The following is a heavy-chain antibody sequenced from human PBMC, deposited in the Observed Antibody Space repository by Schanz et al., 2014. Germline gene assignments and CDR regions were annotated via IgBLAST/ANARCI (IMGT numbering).Heavy chain of an antibody. CDR2: ISSSSSTI. CDR1: GFSFSRYS. J-gene: IGHJ4*02. CDR3: AKDAENTAMITDYFDY. Sequence: EVQLVESGGGLVQPGGSLRLSCAASGFSFSRYSMNWVRQAPGKGLEWISYISSSSSTIYHADSVKGRFTISRDNAKNSLYLQMNSLRAEDTAVYYCAKDAENTAMITDYFDYWGQGTLVTVSS. D-gene: IGHD5-18*01. V-gene: IGHV3-48*01.